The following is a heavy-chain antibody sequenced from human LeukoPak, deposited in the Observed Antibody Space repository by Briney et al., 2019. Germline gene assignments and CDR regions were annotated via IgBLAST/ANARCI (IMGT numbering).Heavy chain of an antibody. J-gene: IGHJ4*02. Sequence: GESLRLSCAASGLTVSSNYMNWVRQAPGKGLEWVSIINSDGRTYYADSVKGRFTISRDSSKNTLYLQMNSLGADDTAVYYCARGDFDYWGQGTLVTVSS. V-gene: IGHV3-53*01. CDR1: GLTVSSNY. CDR2: INSDGRT. CDR3: ARGDFDY.